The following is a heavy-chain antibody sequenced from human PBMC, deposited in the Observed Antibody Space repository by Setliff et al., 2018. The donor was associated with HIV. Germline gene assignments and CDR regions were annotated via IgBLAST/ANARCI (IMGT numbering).Heavy chain of an antibody. CDR2: IHQSGGT. J-gene: IGHJ3*01. Sequence: SETLSLTFNVSGGSNSNSYWRWVRQPPGKGLEWIGDIHQSGGTAYNASLKSRVTMSLDQAKNHFSLNLTSVTAADTAVYYCARVLVVYDAFGVWGQGTMVTVSS. D-gene: IGHD3-22*01. CDR1: GGSNSNSY. V-gene: IGHV4-59*12. CDR3: ARVLVVYDAFGV.